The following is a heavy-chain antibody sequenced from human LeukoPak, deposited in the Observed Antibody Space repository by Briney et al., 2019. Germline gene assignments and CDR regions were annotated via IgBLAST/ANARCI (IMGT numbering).Heavy chain of an antibody. D-gene: IGHD3-22*01. CDR3: AGGHYDSPGFDY. J-gene: IGHJ4*02. CDR1: GFTFSSYA. CDR2: ISSSSSYI. Sequence: GGSLRLSCAASGFTFSSYAMHWVRQAPGKGLEWVSSISSSSSYIYYADSVKGRFTISRDNAKNSLYLQMNSLRAEDTAVYYCAGGHYDSPGFDYWGQGTLVTVSS. V-gene: IGHV3-21*01.